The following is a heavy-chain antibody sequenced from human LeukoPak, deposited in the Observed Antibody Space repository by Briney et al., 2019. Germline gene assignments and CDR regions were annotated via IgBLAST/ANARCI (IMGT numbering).Heavy chain of an antibody. Sequence: GGSLRLSCAVSGLXVSSNYISWVRQAPGKGLEWVSVFYRGGDTYYGDSVKGRFTISRDSSKNTLYLQMNNLRAEDTAVYYCARVIRSAIVVVPPPPNAFDIWGQGTMVTVSS. CDR3: ARVIRSAIVVVPPPPNAFDI. D-gene: IGHD2-2*01. V-gene: IGHV3-53*01. CDR2: FYRGGDT. J-gene: IGHJ3*02. CDR1: GLXVSSNY.